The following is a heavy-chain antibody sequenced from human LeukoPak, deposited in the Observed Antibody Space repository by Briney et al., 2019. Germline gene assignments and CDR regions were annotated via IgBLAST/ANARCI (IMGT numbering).Heavy chain of an antibody. CDR1: GGSISSGGYS. CDR3: ASTTSAYGSGSYFWFDP. V-gene: IGHV4-30-2*01. Sequence: SQTLSLTCAVSGGSISSGGYSWSWIRQPPGKGLEWIGYIYHSGSTYYNPSLKSRVTISVDRSKNQFSLKLSSVTAADTAVYYCASTTSAYGSGSYFWFDPWGQGTLVTVSS. J-gene: IGHJ5*02. D-gene: IGHD3-10*01. CDR2: IYHSGST.